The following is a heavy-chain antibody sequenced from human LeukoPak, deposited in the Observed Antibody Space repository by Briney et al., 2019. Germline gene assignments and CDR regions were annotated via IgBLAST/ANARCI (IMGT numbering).Heavy chain of an antibody. D-gene: IGHD6-19*01. V-gene: IGHV1-46*01. CDR1: GYTFTSYY. Sequence: ASVTVSCMASGYTFTSYYMHWVRQAPGQGLEWMGVINPSGGSTSYAQKFQGRVTMTRDTSTSTVYMELSSLRSEDTAVYYCARDLAVAGPAWGYYYYGMDVWGRGTTVTVSS. CDR3: ARDLAVAGPAWGYYYYGMDV. CDR2: INPSGGST. J-gene: IGHJ6*02.